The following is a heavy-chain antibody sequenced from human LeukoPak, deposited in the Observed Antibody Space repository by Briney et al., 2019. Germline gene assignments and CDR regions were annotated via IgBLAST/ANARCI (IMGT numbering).Heavy chain of an antibody. D-gene: IGHD5-18*01. CDR1: RLTFSSYS. CDR2: IYPGDSDT. V-gene: IGHV5-51*01. J-gene: IGHJ4*02. CDR3: ARRGLDTAMPD. Sequence: GGSLRLSCAASRLTFSSYSMNWVRQAPGTGLEWMGIIYPGDSDTRYSPSFQGQVTISADKSISTAYLQWSSLKASATAMYYCARRGLDTAMPDWGQGTLVTVSS.